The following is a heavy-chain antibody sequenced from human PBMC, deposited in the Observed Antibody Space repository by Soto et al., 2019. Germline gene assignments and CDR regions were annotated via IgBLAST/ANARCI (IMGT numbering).Heavy chain of an antibody. V-gene: IGHV4-30-2*01. Sequence: PSETLSLTCAVSGGSISSGGYSWSWIRQPPGKGLEWIGYIYHSGSTYYNPSLKSRVTISVDRSKNQFSLKLSSVTAADTAVYYCARGPPFHWGQGTPVTVSS. D-gene: IGHD3-16*01. CDR1: GGSISSGGYS. J-gene: IGHJ4*02. CDR2: IYHSGST. CDR3: ARGPPFH.